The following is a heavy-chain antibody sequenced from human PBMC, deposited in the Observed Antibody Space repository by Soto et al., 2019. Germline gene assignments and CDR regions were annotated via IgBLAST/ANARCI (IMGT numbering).Heavy chain of an antibody. Sequence: ASVKVSCKASGYTFTGYYMHWVRQAPGQGLEWMGWINPNSGGTNYAQKFQGRVTMTRDTSISTAYMELSRLRSDDTAVYYCARGYYGSGSYYSDYWGQGTLVTVSS. CDR1: GYTFTGYY. CDR2: INPNSGGT. V-gene: IGHV1-2*02. J-gene: IGHJ4*02. D-gene: IGHD3-10*01. CDR3: ARGYYGSGSYYSDY.